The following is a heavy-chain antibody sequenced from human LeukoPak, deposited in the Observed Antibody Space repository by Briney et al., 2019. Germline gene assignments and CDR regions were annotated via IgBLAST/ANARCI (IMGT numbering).Heavy chain of an antibody. CDR2: INSNDDII. CDR1: GSTFSDYY. CDR3: VRPPQSYYYYYFDV. Sequence: GGSLRLSCAASGSTFSDYYMSWIRQAPGKGLEWVSYINSNDDIIYYAASVKGRFTISRDNAKNTLYLQMNSLRAEDTAVYYCVRPPQSYYYYYFDVWGKGTTVTVSS. V-gene: IGHV3-11*01. J-gene: IGHJ6*03.